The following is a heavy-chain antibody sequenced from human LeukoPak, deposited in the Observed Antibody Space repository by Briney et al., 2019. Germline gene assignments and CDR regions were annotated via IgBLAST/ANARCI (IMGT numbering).Heavy chain of an antibody. CDR3: ARTEESGYSYDYFGYYYYMDV. J-gene: IGHJ6*03. D-gene: IGHD5-18*01. CDR1: GGSISSYY. Sequence: SETLSLTCTVSGGSISSYYWSWIRQPPGKGLEWIGYIYYSGSTSYNPSLKSRVTISVDTSKNKFSLKLSSVTAADTAVYYCARTEESGYSYDYFGYYYYMDVWGKGPRSPSP. CDR2: IYYSGST. V-gene: IGHV4-59*01.